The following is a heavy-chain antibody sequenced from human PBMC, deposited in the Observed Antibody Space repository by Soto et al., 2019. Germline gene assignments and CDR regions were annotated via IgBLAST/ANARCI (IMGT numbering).Heavy chain of an antibody. V-gene: IGHV3-23*01. CDR1: GFTFSSYA. CDR2: ISGSGGST. Sequence: GGSLRLSCAASGFTFSSYAMSWVRQAPGKGLEWVSAISGSGGSTYYADSVKGRFTISRDNSKNTLYLQMNSLRAEDTAVYYCAKLNTMVRDYYGMDVWGQGTTVTVSS. D-gene: IGHD3-10*01. J-gene: IGHJ6*02. CDR3: AKLNTMVRDYYGMDV.